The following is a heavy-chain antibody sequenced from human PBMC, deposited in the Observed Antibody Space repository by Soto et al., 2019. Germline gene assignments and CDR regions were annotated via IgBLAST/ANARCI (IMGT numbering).Heavy chain of an antibody. D-gene: IGHD3-10*01. CDR2: VKSKTDGGTT. Sequence: NPGGSLRLSCAASGFIFSNAWINWVRQAPGKGLEWVGRVKSKTDGGTTDYAAPVKGRFTISRDDSKNTLYLQMNSLKTEDTAVYYCSFYYYGSGSYYNGPFDAFDIWGQGTMVTVSS. CDR3: SFYYYGSGSYYNGPFDAFDI. J-gene: IGHJ3*02. CDR1: GFIFSNAW. V-gene: IGHV3-15*07.